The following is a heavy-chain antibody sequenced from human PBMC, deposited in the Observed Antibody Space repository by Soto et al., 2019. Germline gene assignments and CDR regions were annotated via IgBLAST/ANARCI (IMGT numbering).Heavy chain of an antibody. D-gene: IGHD1-26*01. CDR3: ARGEQYSGRIFDY. Sequence: SQTLSLTCALPGDSVSSNSADWSWVRQSPSRGLEWLGRTYYRSKWYYEYAVSVRGRITINPDTSKNQYSLQLNSVTPEDTAVYFCARGEQYSGRIFDYWGQGTLVTVSS. CDR1: GDSVSSNSAD. CDR2: TYYRSKWYY. V-gene: IGHV6-1*01. J-gene: IGHJ4*01.